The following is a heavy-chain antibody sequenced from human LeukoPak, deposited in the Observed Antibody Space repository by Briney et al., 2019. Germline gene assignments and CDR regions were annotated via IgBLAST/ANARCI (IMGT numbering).Heavy chain of an antibody. CDR1: GYSLTSYW. CDR2: IYPGDSDT. V-gene: IGHV5-51*01. CDR3: ARTLYSGSFLSYFDY. Sequence: GESLKISCKGSGYSLTSYWIGWVRQMPGKGLEWMGIIYPGDSDTRYSPSFQGQVTISADKSISTAYLQWSSLKASDTAMYYCARTLYSGSFLSYFDYWGQGTLVTVSS. J-gene: IGHJ4*02. D-gene: IGHD1-26*01.